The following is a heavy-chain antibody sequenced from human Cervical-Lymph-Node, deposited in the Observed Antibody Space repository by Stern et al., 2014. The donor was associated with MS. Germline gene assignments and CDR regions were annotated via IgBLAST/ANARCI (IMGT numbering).Heavy chain of an antibody. CDR3: AKHACTGAACPFDL. Sequence: QLQLQESGPGLVKPSETLSLTCAVSGDSISSYTHYWAWIRQPPGKGLEWIGSVYYSGATYYNPSLKSPVPISVHTSKNHFPLGLNSVTAADTAVYYCAKHACTGAACPFDLWGQGTLVTVSS. CDR2: VYYSGAT. J-gene: IGHJ4*02. D-gene: IGHD2-8*02. CDR1: GDSISSYTHY. V-gene: IGHV4-39*01.